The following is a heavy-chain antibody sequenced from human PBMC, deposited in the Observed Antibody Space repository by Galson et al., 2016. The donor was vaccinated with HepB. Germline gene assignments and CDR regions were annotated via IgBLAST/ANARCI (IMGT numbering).Heavy chain of an antibody. CDR3: SRSYLRGRGFGS. CDR1: GDSVSSNSAG. CDR2: TFYRSNWQN. V-gene: IGHV6-1*01. D-gene: IGHD3-10*01. Sequence: CAISGDSVSSNSAGWNWIRQSPSRGLEWLGRTFYRSNWQNHYAESVKGRITINPDTSKNQFSLHLDSVTPEDTAVYYCSRSYLRGRGFGSWGQGTLVTVSS. J-gene: IGHJ4*02.